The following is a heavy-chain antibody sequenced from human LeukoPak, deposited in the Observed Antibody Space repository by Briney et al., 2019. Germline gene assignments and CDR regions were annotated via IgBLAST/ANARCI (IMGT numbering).Heavy chain of an antibody. Sequence: GGSLRLSCTASGFTFSNYGMTWVRQAPGKGLEWVSSISGSGGNTYDADSVKGRFTISRDNYRNTLYLQMNSLRVDDTAVYFCAKDSYRGSSYPTFWGHGTLVTVSS. CDR2: ISGSGGNT. D-gene: IGHD6-13*01. CDR3: AKDSYRGSSYPTF. CDR1: GFTFSNYG. J-gene: IGHJ4*01. V-gene: IGHV3-23*01.